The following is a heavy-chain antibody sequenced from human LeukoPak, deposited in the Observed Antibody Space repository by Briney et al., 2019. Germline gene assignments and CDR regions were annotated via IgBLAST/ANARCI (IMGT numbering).Heavy chain of an antibody. CDR2: INPNSGGT. J-gene: IGHJ4*02. CDR1: GYTFTSYD. CDR3: ARGPYYFDY. Sequence: ASVKVSCKASGYTFTSYDINWVRQAPGQGLEWMGWINPNSGGTNYAQKFQGRVTMTRDTSISTAYMELSRLRSDDTAVYYCARGPYYFDYWGQGTLVTVSS. V-gene: IGHV1-2*02.